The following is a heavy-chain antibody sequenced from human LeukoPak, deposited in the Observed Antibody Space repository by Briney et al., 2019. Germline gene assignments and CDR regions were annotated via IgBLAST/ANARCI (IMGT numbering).Heavy chain of an antibody. V-gene: IGHV1-2*02. D-gene: IGHD3-22*01. CDR3: ARTINYYDSSGYYYGLDY. CDR2: INPNSGGT. CDR1: GYTFTGYY. J-gene: IGHJ4*02. Sequence: ASATVSCKASGYTFTGYYMHWVRQAPGQGLEWMGWINPNSGGTNYAQKFQGRVTMTRDTSISTAYMELSRLRSDDTAVYYCARTINYYDSSGYYYGLDYWGQGTLVTVSS.